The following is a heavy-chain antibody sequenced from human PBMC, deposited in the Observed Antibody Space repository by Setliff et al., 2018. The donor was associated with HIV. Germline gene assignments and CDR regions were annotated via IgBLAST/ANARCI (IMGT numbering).Heavy chain of an antibody. D-gene: IGHD4-17*01. CDR3: ARVYHSPDYGDYGRAFDI. Sequence: PGGSLRLSCAASGFTFSSYEMNWVRQAPGKGLEWVSYISSSGSTIYYADSVKGRFTISRDNAKNSLYLQMNSLRAEDTAVYYCARVYHSPDYGDYGRAFDIWGQGTMVTVSS. CDR1: GFTFSSYE. CDR2: ISSSGSTI. V-gene: IGHV3-48*03. J-gene: IGHJ3*02.